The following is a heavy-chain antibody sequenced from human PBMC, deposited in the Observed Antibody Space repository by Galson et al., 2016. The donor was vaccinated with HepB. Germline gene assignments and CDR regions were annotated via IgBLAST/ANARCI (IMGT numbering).Heavy chain of an antibody. V-gene: IGHV3-21*01. CDR1: GFTFSNYY. J-gene: IGHJ5*02. D-gene: IGHD6-13*01. Sequence: SLRLSCAASGFTFSNYYMHWVRQAPGKGLEWVSSISSSSKYIYYADSVKGRFTISSANANNSLFLQMNSLRAEDTAVYFCARDRGIAAGGWFDPWGQGTQVTVSS. CDR3: ARDRGIAAGGWFDP. CDR2: ISSSSKYI.